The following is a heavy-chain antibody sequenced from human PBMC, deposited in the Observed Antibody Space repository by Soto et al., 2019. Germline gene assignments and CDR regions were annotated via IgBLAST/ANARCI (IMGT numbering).Heavy chain of an antibody. J-gene: IGHJ4*02. CDR2: IYWDDDK. D-gene: IGHD1-1*01. CDR3: AHSAGLQGNWNGGYFAF. Sequence: QITLKESGPTRVKPTQTLTLTCTFSGFSLSTSGVGVGWIRQPPGKALERLALIYWDDDKRYSPSLKSRLTITKXXSXNLXVLTMTNMDPVDTATYYCAHSAGLQGNWNGGYFAFWGQGALVTVSS. CDR1: GFSLSTSGVG. V-gene: IGHV2-5*02.